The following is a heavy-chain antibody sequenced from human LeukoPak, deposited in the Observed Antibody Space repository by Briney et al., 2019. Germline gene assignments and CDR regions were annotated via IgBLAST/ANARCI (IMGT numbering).Heavy chain of an antibody. CDR1: GFTFSSYE. V-gene: IGHV3-48*03. Sequence: PGGSLRLSCAASGFTFSSYEMNWVRQAPGKGLEWVSYISSSGSTMYYADSVEGRFTISRDNAKNSLYLQMNSLRAEDTAVYYCAKDLSSGWYLGAFDIWGQGTMVTVSS. J-gene: IGHJ3*02. CDR3: AKDLSSGWYLGAFDI. D-gene: IGHD6-19*01. CDR2: ISSSGSTM.